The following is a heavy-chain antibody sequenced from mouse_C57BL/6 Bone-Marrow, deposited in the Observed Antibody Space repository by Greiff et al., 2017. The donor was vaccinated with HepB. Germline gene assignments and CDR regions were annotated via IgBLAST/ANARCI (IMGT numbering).Heavy chain of an antibody. J-gene: IGHJ3*01. CDR2: IYPRSGNT. D-gene: IGHD2-2*01. Sequence: QVQLQQSGAELARPGASVKLSCKASGYTFTSYGISWVKQRTGQGLEWIGEIYPRSGNTYYNEKFKGKATLTADKSSSTAYMELRSLTSEDSAVDFFARERGYGPFAYWGQGTLVTVSA. V-gene: IGHV1-81*01. CDR3: ARERGYGPFAY. CDR1: GYTFTSYG.